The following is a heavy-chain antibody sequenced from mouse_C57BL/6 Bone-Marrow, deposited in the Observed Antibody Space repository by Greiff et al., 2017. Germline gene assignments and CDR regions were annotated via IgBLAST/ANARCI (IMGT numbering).Heavy chain of an antibody. Sequence: VQLQQPGAELVRPGSSVKLSCKASGYTFTSYWMHWVKQRPIQGLEWIGNIDPSDSQTHYNQKFKDKATLTVDKSSSTAYMQLSSLTSEDSAVYYCARGYYYGSSYGWYFDVWGTGTTVTVSS. CDR3: ARGYYYGSSYGWYFDV. CDR1: GYTFTSYW. V-gene: IGHV1-52*01. CDR2: IDPSDSQT. D-gene: IGHD1-1*01. J-gene: IGHJ1*03.